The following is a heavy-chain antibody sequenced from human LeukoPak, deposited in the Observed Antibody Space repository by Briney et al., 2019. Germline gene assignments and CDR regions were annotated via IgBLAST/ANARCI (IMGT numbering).Heavy chain of an antibody. CDR2: INPSGGRT. D-gene: IGHD1-26*01. V-gene: IGHV1-46*01. Sequence: ASVKVSCKASGYTFPSYYMHWVRQAPGQGLEWMGIINPSGGRTSYAQKVQGRVTMTRDTSTTTVYMELSSLRSQDTAVYYCARDVEGATTYFDYWGQGTLVTVSS. CDR1: GYTFPSYY. J-gene: IGHJ4*02. CDR3: ARDVEGATTYFDY.